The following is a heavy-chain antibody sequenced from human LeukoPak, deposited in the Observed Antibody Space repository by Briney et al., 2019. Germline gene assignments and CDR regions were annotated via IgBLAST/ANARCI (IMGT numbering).Heavy chain of an antibody. J-gene: IGHJ5*02. V-gene: IGHV1-2*02. CDR2: INPNSGGT. Sequence: ASVKVSCKASGYTFTSYYMHWVRQAPGQGLEWMGWINPNSGGTNYAQKFQGRVTMTRDTSISTAYMELSRLRSDDTAVYYCARDARDCSSTSCGNWFDPWGQGTLVTVSS. D-gene: IGHD2-2*01. CDR3: ARDARDCSSTSCGNWFDP. CDR1: GYTFTSYY.